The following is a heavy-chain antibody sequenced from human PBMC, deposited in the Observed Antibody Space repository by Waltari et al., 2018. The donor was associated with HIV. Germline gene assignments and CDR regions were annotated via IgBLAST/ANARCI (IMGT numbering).Heavy chain of an antibody. CDR1: GFTFRSYW. CDR3: VRDYDSSGYYSANWFDP. V-gene: IGHV3-74*01. J-gene: IGHJ5*02. Sequence: EVQLVESGGGLVQPGGSLRLSCVASGFTFRSYWMHWVRQGPGRGLVWVSRINNDGSKTNYADAVKGRFTISRDNAKNTLYLQMNSLRAEDTAVYSCVRDYDSSGYYSANWFDPWGQGTLVTVSS. CDR2: INNDGSKT. D-gene: IGHD3-22*01.